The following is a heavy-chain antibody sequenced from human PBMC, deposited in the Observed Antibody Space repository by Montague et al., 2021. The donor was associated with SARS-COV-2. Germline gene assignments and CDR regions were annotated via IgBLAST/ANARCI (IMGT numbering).Heavy chain of an antibody. Sequence: TLSLTCTVSGGSIITGSNFYWGWIRQSAGKGLEWIRRIHSSGGTNYNTSLKSLLTMSVDSSANQFSLKLTSVTAADTAVYYCARDYYDSTGLNWFDPWGQGLLVTVSS. CDR2: IHSSGGT. V-gene: IGHV4-61*02. CDR3: ARDYYDSTGLNWFDP. CDR1: GGSIITGSNFY. J-gene: IGHJ5*02. D-gene: IGHD3-22*01.